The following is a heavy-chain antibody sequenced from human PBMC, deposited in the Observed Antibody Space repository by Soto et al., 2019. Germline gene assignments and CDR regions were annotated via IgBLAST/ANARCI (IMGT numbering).Heavy chain of an antibody. Sequence: GGSLRLSCAASGFTFSSYWMSWVRQAPGKGLEWVANIKQDGSEKYYVDSVKGRFTISRDNAKNSLYLQMNSLRAEDTAVYYCARVAAAAGYYYYYYMDVWGKGTTVTVSS. V-gene: IGHV3-7*01. D-gene: IGHD6-13*01. CDR3: ARVAAAAGYYYYYYMDV. CDR1: GFTFSSYW. J-gene: IGHJ6*03. CDR2: IKQDGSEK.